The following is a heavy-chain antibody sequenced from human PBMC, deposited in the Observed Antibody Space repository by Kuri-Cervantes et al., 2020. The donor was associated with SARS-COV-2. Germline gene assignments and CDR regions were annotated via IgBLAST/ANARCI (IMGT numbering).Heavy chain of an antibody. Sequence: GGCLRLSWAASGFSFSSYSMNWVRQAPGKGLGWVSSISSSSSSYIYYADSVKCRFTTSRDNAKNSLYLQLNNLRAEDTAVYYCARSLLRAWLVMSAFDMWGQGTMVTVSS. D-gene: IGHD3-22*01. J-gene: IGHJ3*02. CDR1: GFSFSSYS. CDR3: ARSLLRAWLVMSAFDM. V-gene: IGHV3-21*01. CDR2: ISSSSSSYI.